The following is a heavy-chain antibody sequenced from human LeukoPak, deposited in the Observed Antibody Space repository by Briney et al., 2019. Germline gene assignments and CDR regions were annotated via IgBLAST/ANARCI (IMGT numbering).Heavy chain of an antibody. CDR2: IIPILGIA. CDR3: ARGYWSNQLPPPDY. CDR1: GGTFSSYA. V-gene: IGHV1-69*04. J-gene: IGHJ4*02. Sequence: ASVKVSCKASGGTFSSYAISWVRQAPGQGLEWMGRIIPILGIANYAQKFQGRVTITADKSTSTAYMELSSLRSEDTAVYYCARGYWSNQLPPPDYWGQGTLVTVSS. D-gene: IGHD2-2*01.